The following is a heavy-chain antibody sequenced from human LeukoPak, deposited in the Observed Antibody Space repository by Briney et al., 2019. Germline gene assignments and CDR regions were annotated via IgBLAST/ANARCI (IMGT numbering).Heavy chain of an antibody. D-gene: IGHD5-24*01. CDR2: IYHSGST. V-gene: IGHV4-38-2*01. Sequence: SETLSLTCAVSGGSISSYYWSWIRQPPGKGLEWIGSIYHSGSTYYNPSLKSRVTISVDTSKNQFSLKLSSVTAADTAVYYCASPEMATINWGQGTLVTVSS. CDR3: ASPEMATIN. J-gene: IGHJ4*02. CDR1: GGSISSYY.